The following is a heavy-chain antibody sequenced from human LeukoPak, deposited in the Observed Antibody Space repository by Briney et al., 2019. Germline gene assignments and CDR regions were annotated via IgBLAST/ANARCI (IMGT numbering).Heavy chain of an antibody. CDR3: ATLGEYYDSSGYYYN. CDR2: INHSRST. D-gene: IGHD3-22*01. J-gene: IGHJ4*02. CDR1: GGSFSGFY. V-gene: IGHV4-34*01. Sequence: PSETLSLTCAVYGGSFSGFYWSWIRQPPGKGLERIGEINHSRSTYYNPSLKSRVTISADTSKNQFSLKVTSVTAADTAVYYCATLGEYYDSSGYYYNWGQGTLVTVSS.